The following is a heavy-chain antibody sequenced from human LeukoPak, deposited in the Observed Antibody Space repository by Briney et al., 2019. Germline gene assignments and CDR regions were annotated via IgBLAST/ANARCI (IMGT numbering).Heavy chain of an antibody. V-gene: IGHV3-66*01. Sequence: GGSLRLSCAASGFNVRSNYMNWVRQAPGKGLKWVSIIYADGRTYYADSVRGRFAISRDSSKNTVYLQLNSLGAEDTAVFYCARVRGDYYYGMDVWGQGTTVTVSS. CDR3: ARVRGDYYYGMDV. CDR1: GFNVRSNY. CDR2: IYADGRT. J-gene: IGHJ6*02.